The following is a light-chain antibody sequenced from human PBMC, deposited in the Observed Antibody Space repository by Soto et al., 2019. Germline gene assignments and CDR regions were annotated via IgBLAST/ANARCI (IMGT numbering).Light chain of an antibody. CDR3: GTWDSSLSIFV. CDR1: SKDVGGYNY. Sequence: QSVLTQPAPVSGSPGQSITISLTGTSKDVGGYNYVSWYQQHPGKAPKLMIYDVSNRPSGVSYRFSGSKSGTSATLGITGLQTGDEADYYCGTWDSSLSIFVFGTGTKVTVL. V-gene: IGLV2-14*03. CDR2: DVS. J-gene: IGLJ1*01.